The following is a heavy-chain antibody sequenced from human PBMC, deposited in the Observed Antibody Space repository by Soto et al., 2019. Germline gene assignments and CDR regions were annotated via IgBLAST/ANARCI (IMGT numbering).Heavy chain of an antibody. V-gene: IGHV1-2*02. Sequence: ASVKVSCKASGCTFTGYYMHWVRQAPGQGLEWMGWINPNSGGTNYAQKFQGRVTMTRDTSISTAYMELSRLRSDDTAVYYCATASLWFGELLPYYGMDVWGQGTTVTVSS. CDR1: GCTFTGYY. D-gene: IGHD3-10*01. CDR2: INPNSGGT. CDR3: ATASLWFGELLPYYGMDV. J-gene: IGHJ6*02.